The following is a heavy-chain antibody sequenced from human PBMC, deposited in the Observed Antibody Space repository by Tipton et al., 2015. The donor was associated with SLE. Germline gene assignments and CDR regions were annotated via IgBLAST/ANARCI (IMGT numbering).Heavy chain of an antibody. Sequence: PGLVKPSETLSLTCSVSGGSITTVNYYWAWIRQPPGKGLEWIGSINYSGSTYYSLSLRSRVSISVDPSENQFSLKLSSVTAADTAVYYCATFSMTTVTVNWFDPWGQGTLVTVSS. CDR1: GGSITTVNYY. D-gene: IGHD4-17*01. V-gene: IGHV4-39*01. J-gene: IGHJ5*02. CDR2: INYSGST. CDR3: ATFSMTTVTVNWFDP.